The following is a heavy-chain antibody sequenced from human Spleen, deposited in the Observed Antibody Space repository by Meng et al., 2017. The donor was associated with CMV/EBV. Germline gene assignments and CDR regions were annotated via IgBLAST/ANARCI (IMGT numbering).Heavy chain of an antibody. CDR3: ARAYYYGSSGSDAFDI. CDR1: GFTFSDYY. Sequence: GESLKISCAASGFTFSDYYMSWIRQAPGKGLEWVSYISSSSSTIYYADSVKGRFTISRDNAKNSLYLQMNSLRAEDTAVYYCARAYYYGSSGSDAFDIWGQGTMVTVSS. D-gene: IGHD3-22*01. J-gene: IGHJ3*02. CDR2: ISSSSSTI. V-gene: IGHV3-11*04.